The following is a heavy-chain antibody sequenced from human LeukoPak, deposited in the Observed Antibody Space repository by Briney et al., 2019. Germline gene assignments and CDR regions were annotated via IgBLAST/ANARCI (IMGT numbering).Heavy chain of an antibody. CDR3: ARQTIAAAGNLFDY. CDR2: IYYSGDT. V-gene: IGHV4-39*01. Sequence: SETLSLTCTVSGGSISSSSHYWGWIRQPPGKGLEWIGSIYYSGDTYHNPSLKSRVTTSVDTSKSQFSLRLSSVTAADTAVYYCARQTIAAAGNLFDYWGQGTLVTVSS. D-gene: IGHD6-13*01. CDR1: GGSISSSSHY. J-gene: IGHJ4*02.